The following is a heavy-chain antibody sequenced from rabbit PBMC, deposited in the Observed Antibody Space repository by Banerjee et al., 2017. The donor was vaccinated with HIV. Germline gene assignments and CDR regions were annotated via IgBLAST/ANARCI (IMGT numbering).Heavy chain of an antibody. Sequence: QLEESGGDLVKPEGSLTLTCTASGFSFSSYYMSWVRQAPGKGLEWIGYIDPVFGNTYYASWVNGRFTISSHNAQNTLYLQLNSLTAADTATYFCARDLAGVIGWNFDLWGPGTLVTVS. CDR3: ARDLAGVIGWNFDL. D-gene: IGHD4-1*01. CDR2: IDPVFGNT. CDR1: GFSFSSYY. J-gene: IGHJ4*01. V-gene: IGHV1S7*01.